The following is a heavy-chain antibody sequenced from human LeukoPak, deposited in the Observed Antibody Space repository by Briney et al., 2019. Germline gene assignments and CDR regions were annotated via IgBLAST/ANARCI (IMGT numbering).Heavy chain of an antibody. CDR3: AKARLYGWGDFDY. D-gene: IGHD3-10*01. V-gene: IGHV3-30*18. J-gene: IGHJ4*02. CDR1: GFTFSSYG. Sequence: PGGSLRLSCAASGFTFSSYGMPWVRQAPGKGLGWVAVISYDGSNKYYADSVKGRFTISRDNSKNTLYLQMNSLRAEDTAVYYCAKARLYGWGDFDYWGQGTLVIVSS. CDR2: ISYDGSNK.